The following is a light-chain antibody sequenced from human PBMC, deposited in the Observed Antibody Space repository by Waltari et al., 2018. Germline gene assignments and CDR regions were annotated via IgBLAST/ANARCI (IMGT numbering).Light chain of an antibody. Sequence: QSALTQPASVSWSPGQSITIPCTGTRSSVGGYNHVSWYQQHPGKAPKLMIFDVSNRPSGVSNRFSGSKSGNTASLTISGLQAEDEADYYCSSYISSSTLELFGGGTSLTVL. V-gene: IGLV2-14*03. CDR1: RSSVGGYNH. CDR3: SSYISSSTLEL. CDR2: DVS. J-gene: IGLJ2*01.